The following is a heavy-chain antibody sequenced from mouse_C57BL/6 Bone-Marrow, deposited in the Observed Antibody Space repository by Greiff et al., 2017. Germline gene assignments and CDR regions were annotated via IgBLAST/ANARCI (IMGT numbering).Heavy chain of an antibody. CDR1: GYTFTSYW. CDR2: IDPSDSYT. V-gene: IGHV1-59*01. CDR3: ARPLSTVVDYYAMDY. J-gene: IGHJ4*01. D-gene: IGHD1-1*01. Sequence: VQLQQPGAELVRPGTSVKLSCKASGYTFTSYWMHWVKQRPGQGLEWIGVIDPSDSYTNYNQQFKGEATLTVDTSSSTAYMQLSSLTSEDSAVYYCARPLSTVVDYYAMDYWGQGTSVTVSS.